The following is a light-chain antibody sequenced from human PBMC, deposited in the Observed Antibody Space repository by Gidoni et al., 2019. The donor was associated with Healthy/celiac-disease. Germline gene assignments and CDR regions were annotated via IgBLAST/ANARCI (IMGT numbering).Light chain of an antibody. Sequence: QPVLTQPLSVPAAPAQTVTISSSGSSSNIGNNYVSWYQQHPGTAPKLLIYDNNKHPSGIPDRFSGSKSGTSATLSITGLQAEDEADYYCRTWDSGLSAEVFGRGTKLTVL. CDR1: SSNIGNNY. CDR2: DNN. J-gene: IGLJ2*01. V-gene: IGLV1-51*01. CDR3: RTWDSGLSAEV.